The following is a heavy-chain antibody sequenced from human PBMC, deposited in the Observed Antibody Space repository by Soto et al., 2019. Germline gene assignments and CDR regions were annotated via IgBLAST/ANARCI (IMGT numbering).Heavy chain of an antibody. CDR1: GFTFSSYG. J-gene: IGHJ4*02. V-gene: IGHV3-30*18. CDR3: AKENPAVDY. CDR2: ISYDGSDK. Sequence: QVQLVESGGGVVQPGRSLRLSCAASGFTFSSYGMHWVRQGPGKGLEWVAMISYDGSDKYYADSVKGRFTISRDNSKNTLFLLMNALTGEDTALYYCAKENPAVDYWGQGALVTVSS.